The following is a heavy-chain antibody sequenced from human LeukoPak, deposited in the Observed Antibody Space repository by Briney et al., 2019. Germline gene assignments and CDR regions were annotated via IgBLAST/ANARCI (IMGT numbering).Heavy chain of an antibody. D-gene: IGHD2-2*01. CDR3: ARRKGCSSTSCYGMDV. Sequence: GESLKISCQGSGYGFTSYWIGWVRRVPGKGLGWMGIIYPGDSDTRYSPSFQGQVTISADKFISTAYLQWSSLKASDTAMYYCARRKGCSSTSCYGMDVWGQGTTVTVSS. CDR1: GYGFTSYW. CDR2: IYPGDSDT. J-gene: IGHJ6*02. V-gene: IGHV5-51*01.